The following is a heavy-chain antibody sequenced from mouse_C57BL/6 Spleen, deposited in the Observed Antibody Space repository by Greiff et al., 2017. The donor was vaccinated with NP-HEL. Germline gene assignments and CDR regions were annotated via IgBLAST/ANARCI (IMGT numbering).Heavy chain of an antibody. CDR3: ATYGPRGFAY. V-gene: IGHV1-82*01. J-gene: IGHJ3*01. D-gene: IGHD1-2*01. CDR1: GYAFSSSW. CDR2: IYPGDGDT. Sequence: QVQLQQSGPELVKPGASVKISCKASGYAFSSSWMNWVKQRPGKGLEWIGRIYPGDGDTNYNGKFKGKATLTADKSSSTAYMQLSSLTSEDSAVYFCATYGPRGFAYWGQGTLVTVSA.